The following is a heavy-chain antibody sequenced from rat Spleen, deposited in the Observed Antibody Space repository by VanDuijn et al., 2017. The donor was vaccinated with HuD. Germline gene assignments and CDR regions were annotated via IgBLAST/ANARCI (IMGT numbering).Heavy chain of an antibody. Sequence: EVQLVESGGGLVQPGRSMKLSCAASGFSFSTFYMAWVRQAPTKGLEWVASISPSGGSTYYPHSVKGRFTISRDNAKSTIHLQMNSLGSEDTATYYCAVSGYGYWGQGVMVTVSS. CDR1: GFSFSTFY. D-gene: IGHD4-3*01. J-gene: IGHJ2*01. CDR3: AVSGYGY. V-gene: IGHV5-25*01. CDR2: ISPSGGST.